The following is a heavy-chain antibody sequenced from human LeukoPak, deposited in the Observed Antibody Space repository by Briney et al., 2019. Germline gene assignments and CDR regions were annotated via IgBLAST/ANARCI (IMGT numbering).Heavy chain of an antibody. V-gene: IGHV3-33*01. Sequence: PGGSLRLSCAASGITFRNYGTHWVRQAPGKGLEWVAVIWYDGSNKDYADSVKGRFTASRDNSRNTLFLQMNSLRVEDTAVYYCATDRATQYFDYWGQGTLVSVPS. CDR3: ATDRATQYFDY. CDR1: GITFRNYG. J-gene: IGHJ4*02. CDR2: IWYDGSNK. D-gene: IGHD2-15*01.